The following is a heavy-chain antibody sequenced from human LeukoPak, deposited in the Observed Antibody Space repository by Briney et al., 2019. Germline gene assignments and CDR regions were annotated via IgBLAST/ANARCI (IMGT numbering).Heavy chain of an antibody. V-gene: IGHV4-34*01. D-gene: IGHD3-3*01. J-gene: IGHJ6*03. CDR3: ARLGRSGYDYYYYMDV. Sequence: SETLSLTCAVYGGSFSGYYWSWIRQPPEKGLEWIGEINHSGSTNYNPSLKSRVTISVDTSKNQFSLKLSSVTAADTAVYYCARLGRSGYDYYYYMDVWGKGTTVTVSS. CDR2: INHSGST. CDR1: GGSFSGYY.